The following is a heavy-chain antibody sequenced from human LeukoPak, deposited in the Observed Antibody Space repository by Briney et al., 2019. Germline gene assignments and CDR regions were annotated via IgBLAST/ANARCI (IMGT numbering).Heavy chain of an antibody. V-gene: IGHV3-33*06. CDR3: AKNGYSYGYIYYFDY. J-gene: IGHJ4*02. Sequence: GTSLRLSCAASGFTFSSYGMHWVRQAPGKGLEWVTVIFYDGSNKYYADSVKGRFSISRDNSKNTLYLQINRLRAEDTAVYYCAKNGYSYGYIYYFDYWGQGTLVTVSS. D-gene: IGHD5-18*01. CDR2: IFYDGSNK. CDR1: GFTFSSYG.